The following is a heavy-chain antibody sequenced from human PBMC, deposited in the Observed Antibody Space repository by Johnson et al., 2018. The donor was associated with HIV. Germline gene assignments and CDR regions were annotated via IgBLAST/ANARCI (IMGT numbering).Heavy chain of an antibody. Sequence: QMQLVESGGGVVQPGRSLRLSCAASGFTFSSYAMHWVRQAPGKGLEWVAVISNDGRNKDYADSVKGRFTISRDNAKNSLYLQMNSLRAEDTAVYYCAKPNTVTTFGPPNDAFDIWGQGTMVTVSS. V-gene: IGHV3-30*04. CDR3: AKPNTVTTFGPPNDAFDI. CDR2: ISNDGRNK. D-gene: IGHD4-11*01. CDR1: GFTFSSYA. J-gene: IGHJ3*02.